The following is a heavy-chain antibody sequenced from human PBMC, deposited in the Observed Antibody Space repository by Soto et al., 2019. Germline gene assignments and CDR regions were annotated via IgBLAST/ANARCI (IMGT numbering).Heavy chain of an antibody. CDR3: ARVSYSFDATGYHYYFDL. V-gene: IGHV3-21*01. CDR2: ITTCGTQI. D-gene: IGHD3-9*01. CDR1: GFTFTSYT. Sequence: PGGSLRLSCAASGFTFTSYTLTWVRQAPGKGLEWISSITTCGTQIFYADSVEGRFTISRDNAKNSLYLQMNSLSAEDTAVYYCARVSYSFDATGYHYYFDLWGQGTQVTVSS. J-gene: IGHJ4*02.